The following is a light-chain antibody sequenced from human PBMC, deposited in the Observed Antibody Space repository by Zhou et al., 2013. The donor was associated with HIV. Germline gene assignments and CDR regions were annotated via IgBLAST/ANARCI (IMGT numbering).Light chain of an antibody. J-gene: IGKJ3*01. CDR3: QQYDHWPYT. Sequence: EIGMTQSPVALSVSPEETATLSCRASQSVRNFLAWYQQKPGQTPRLLIFDASTRAPGIPARFSATGSGTEFTLSIRNLQSEDFAVYYCQQYDHWPYTFGPGTKVDI. CDR2: DAS. V-gene: IGKV3-15*01. CDR1: QSVRNF.